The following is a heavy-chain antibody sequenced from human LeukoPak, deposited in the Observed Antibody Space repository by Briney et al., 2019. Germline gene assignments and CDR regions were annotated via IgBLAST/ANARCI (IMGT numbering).Heavy chain of an antibody. V-gene: IGHV3-21*01. CDR3: ARSLSSSWHYFDY. J-gene: IGHJ4*02. CDR2: ISVSSSDI. CDR1: GFTLSSYE. D-gene: IGHD6-13*01. Sequence: GGSLRLSCAASGFTLSSYEMNWVRQAPGKGLEWVSSISVSSSDIYYADSMKGRFTISRDNAKNSLYLQMNGLRAEDTAVYYCARSLSSSWHYFDYWGQGTLVTVSS.